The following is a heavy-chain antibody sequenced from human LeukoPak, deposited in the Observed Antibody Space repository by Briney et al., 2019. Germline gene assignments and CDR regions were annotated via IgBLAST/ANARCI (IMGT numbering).Heavy chain of an antibody. CDR2: IYYSGST. D-gene: IGHD5-12*01. V-gene: IGHV4-39*07. CDR3: ATIVATITFLPGYY. CDR1: GGSISSSSYY. J-gene: IGHJ4*02. Sequence: KPSETLSLTCTVSGGSISSSSYYWGWIRQPPGKGLEWIGSIYYSGSTYYNPSLKSRVTISVDTSKNQFSLKLSSVTAADTAVYYCATIVATITFLPGYYWGQGTLVTVSS.